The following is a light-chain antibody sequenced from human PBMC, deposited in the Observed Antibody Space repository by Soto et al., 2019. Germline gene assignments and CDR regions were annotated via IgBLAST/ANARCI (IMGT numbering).Light chain of an antibody. J-gene: IGKJ5*01. V-gene: IGKV3-11*01. Sequence: EIVMKQSPATLSVSPGARATLSCRASQSVSSYLAWYQQRPGQAPRLLIYAASTRATGIPARFSGSGSETDFTLTISSLEPEDFAVYYCQQRSDWPLTFGQGTRLEIK. CDR3: QQRSDWPLT. CDR1: QSVSSY. CDR2: AAS.